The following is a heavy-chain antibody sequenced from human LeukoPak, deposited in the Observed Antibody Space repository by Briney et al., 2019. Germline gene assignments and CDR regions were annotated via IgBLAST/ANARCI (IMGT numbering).Heavy chain of an antibody. V-gene: IGHV3-7*01. Sequence: GGSLRLSCAVSGFTFNNYYMTWVRQAPGKGLEWVAGIKEDGSETYYVDSVKGRFTISRDNAKNSLFLQMSSLRAEDTAVYYCARERYCSGGGCYRGYAFHIWGQGTMVTVSS. D-gene: IGHD2-15*01. CDR2: IKEDGSET. CDR3: ARERYCSGGGCYRGYAFHI. CDR1: GFTFNNYY. J-gene: IGHJ3*02.